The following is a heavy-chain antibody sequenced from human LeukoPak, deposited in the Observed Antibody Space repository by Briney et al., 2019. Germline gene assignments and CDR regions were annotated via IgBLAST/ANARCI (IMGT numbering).Heavy chain of an antibody. V-gene: IGHV1-69*06. CDR2: IIPIFGTA. CDR3: ARGGGSYYDYYYYYMDV. Sequence: SVKVSCKASGYTFTGYYMHWVRQAPGQGLEWMGGIIPIFGTANYAQKFQGRVTITADKSTSTAYMELSSLRSEDTAVYYCARGGGSYYDYYYYYMDVWGKGTTVIVSS. D-gene: IGHD1-26*01. CDR1: GYTFTGYY. J-gene: IGHJ6*03.